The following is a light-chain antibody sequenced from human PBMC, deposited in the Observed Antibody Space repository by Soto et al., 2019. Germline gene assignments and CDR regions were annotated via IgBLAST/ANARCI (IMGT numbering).Light chain of an antibody. J-gene: IGLJ2*01. CDR1: NSDVGGYDY. V-gene: IGLV2-14*01. Sequence: QSALTQPASVSGSPGQSITMSCTGTNSDVGGYDYVSWYQQHPGKAPKLMIYDVSIRPSGVSDRSSGSKSGNTASLTISGLQTEDEAYYYCSSYTSSTAVIFGGGTKVTVL. CDR3: SSYTSSTAVI. CDR2: DVS.